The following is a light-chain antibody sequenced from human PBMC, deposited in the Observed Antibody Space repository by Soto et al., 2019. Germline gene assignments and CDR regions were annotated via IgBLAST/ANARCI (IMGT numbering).Light chain of an antibody. CDR1: SSDIGGYNY. J-gene: IGLJ3*02. CDR3: SSYASSGTV. V-gene: IGLV2-14*01. CDR2: EVS. Sequence: QSALTQPPSASGSPGQSVTISCTGTSSDIGGYNYVSWYQQHPGKAPKLIIYEVSNRPSGVSNRFSGSKSANTASLTISGLQVEDEADYYCSSYASSGTVFGGGTKVTVL.